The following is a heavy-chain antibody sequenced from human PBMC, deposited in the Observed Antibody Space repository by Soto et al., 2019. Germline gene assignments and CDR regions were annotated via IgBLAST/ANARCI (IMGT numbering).Heavy chain of an antibody. Sequence: LSLTCTVSGGSVSGYYWTWIRQSPGKGLEWIGYIYYTGATNYNPSLNSRAIISIDTSSNQFSLKLSSLTAADTAVYYCARGGGAIPSYYYGMDVWGQGTTVTVSS. CDR1: GGSVSGYY. CDR3: ARGGGAIPSYYYGMDV. J-gene: IGHJ6*02. CDR2: IYYTGAT. D-gene: IGHD3-16*01. V-gene: IGHV4-59*02.